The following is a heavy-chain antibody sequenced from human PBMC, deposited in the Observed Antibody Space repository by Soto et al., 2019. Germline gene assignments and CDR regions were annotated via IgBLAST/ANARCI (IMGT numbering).Heavy chain of an antibody. CDR3: ARDRVAASKRSGYYYYMDV. CDR1: GYTFTSYA. D-gene: IGHD6-13*01. CDR2: INAGNGNT. Sequence: ASVKVSCKASGYTFTSYAMHWVRQAPGQRLEWMGWINAGNGNTKYSQKFQGRVTITRDTSASTAYMELSSLRSEDTAVYYCARDRVAASKRSGYYYYMDVWGKGTTVTVSS. J-gene: IGHJ6*03. V-gene: IGHV1-3*01.